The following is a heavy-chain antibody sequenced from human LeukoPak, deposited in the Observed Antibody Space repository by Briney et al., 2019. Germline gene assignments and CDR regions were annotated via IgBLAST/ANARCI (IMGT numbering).Heavy chain of an antibody. D-gene: IGHD3-16*01. CDR1: RGTFSSYT. Sequence: GSSVKVSCKASRGTFSSYTISWVRQAPGQGLEWMGRIIPILDIASYAQKFQGRVTITADKSPSTAYMELSSLKSEDTAVYYCARDYTEYNWFDPWGQGTLVTVSS. CDR2: IIPILDIA. V-gene: IGHV1-69*04. CDR3: ARDYTEYNWFDP. J-gene: IGHJ5*02.